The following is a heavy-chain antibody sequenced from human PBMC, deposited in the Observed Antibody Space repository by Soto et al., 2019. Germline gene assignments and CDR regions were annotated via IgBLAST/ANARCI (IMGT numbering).Heavy chain of an antibody. Sequence: SVKVSCKASGFTFTSSAVQWVRQARGQRLEWIGWIVVGSGNTNYAQKFQERVTITRDMSTSTAYMELSSLRSEDTAVYYCAADRSEKGSAYYGMDVWGQGTTVTVSS. CDR1: GFTFTSSA. CDR2: IVVGSGNT. V-gene: IGHV1-58*01. CDR3: AADRSEKGSAYYGMDV. J-gene: IGHJ6*02.